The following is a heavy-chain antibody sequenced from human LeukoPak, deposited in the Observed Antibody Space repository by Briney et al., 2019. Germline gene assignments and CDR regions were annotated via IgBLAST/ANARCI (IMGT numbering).Heavy chain of an antibody. D-gene: IGHD5-12*01. CDR3: ARARGTVAIDY. CDR1: GGSFSGYY. Sequence: SETLTLTCAVYGGSFSGYYWSWIRQPPGKGLEWIGEINHSGSTNYNPSLKSRVTISVDTSKNQFSLKMRSVTAADTAVYFCARARGTVAIDYWGQGTLVTVSS. V-gene: IGHV4-34*01. CDR2: INHSGST. J-gene: IGHJ4*02.